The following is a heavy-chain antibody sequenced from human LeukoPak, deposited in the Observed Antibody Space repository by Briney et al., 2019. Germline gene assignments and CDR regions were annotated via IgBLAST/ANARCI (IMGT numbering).Heavy chain of an antibody. CDR1: GGSFSGYY. Sequence: PSETLSLTCAVYGGSFSGYYWSWIRQPPGKGLEWIGEINHSGSTNYNPSLKSRATISVDTSKNQFSLKLSSVTAADTAVYYCARETYYDFWSGYSGFDPWGQGTLVTVSS. CDR3: ARETYYDFWSGYSGFDP. D-gene: IGHD3-3*01. V-gene: IGHV4-34*01. J-gene: IGHJ5*02. CDR2: INHSGST.